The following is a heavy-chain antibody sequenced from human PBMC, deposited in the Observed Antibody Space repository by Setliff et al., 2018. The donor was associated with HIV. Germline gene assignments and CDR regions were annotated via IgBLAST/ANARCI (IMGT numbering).Heavy chain of an antibody. CDR3: ARDSWRRADYDILTQFKSVDV. V-gene: IGHV4-61*02. CDR2: IYTSGST. J-gene: IGHJ6*04. Sequence: SETLSLTCTVSGGSISSGSHYWSWIRQPAGKGLEWIGRIYTSGSTNYNPSLKSRVTISVDTSKNQFSLKLSSVTAADTAVYYCARDSWRRADYDILTQFKSVDVWGKGTTVTVSS. D-gene: IGHD3-9*01. CDR1: GGSISSGSHY.